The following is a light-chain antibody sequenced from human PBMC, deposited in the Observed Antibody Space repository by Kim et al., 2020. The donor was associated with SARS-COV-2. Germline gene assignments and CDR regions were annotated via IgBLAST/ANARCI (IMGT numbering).Light chain of an antibody. CDR1: QSIGAY. V-gene: IGKV1-5*03. CDR2: RAS. Sequence: DIQMTQSPSTLSASVRDRVTITCRASQSIGAYLAWYQQRPGRAPQVLISRASNLHSGFPSRFSGSGSGTDFTLTISSLQPDDFATYYCQQYHAYSTFGQGTKLDIK. CDR3: QQYHAYST. J-gene: IGKJ1*01.